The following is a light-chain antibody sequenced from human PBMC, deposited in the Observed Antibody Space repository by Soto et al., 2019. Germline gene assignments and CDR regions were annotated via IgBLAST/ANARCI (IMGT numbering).Light chain of an antibody. J-gene: IGLJ1*01. CDR2: EVT. CDR1: SSDVGGYNY. V-gene: IGLV2-11*01. CDR3: CSLTTSHTYV. Sequence: QSVLTQPRSVSGSPGQSVTISCTGTSSDVGGYNYVSWYQQHPGKAPKLMIYEVTNRPSGVSNRFSGSKSGNTASLTISGFQADDEADYYCCSLTTSHTYVFGSGTKLTVL.